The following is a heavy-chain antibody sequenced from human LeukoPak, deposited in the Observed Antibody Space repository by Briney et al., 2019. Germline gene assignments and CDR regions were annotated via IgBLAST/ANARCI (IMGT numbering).Heavy chain of an antibody. V-gene: IGHV6-1*01. D-gene: IGHD6-19*01. J-gene: IGHJ5*02. CDR1: GDSVSSNSAA. Sequence: SQTLSLTCAISGDSVSSNSAAWNWIRPSPSRGLEWLGRTCQRSKWYNDYALSVKSRITINPDTSKNQFSLQLNSVTPEDTAVYYCARDMWQQWLANWFDPWGQGTLVTVSS. CDR3: ARDMWQQWLANWFDP. CDR2: TCQRSKWYN.